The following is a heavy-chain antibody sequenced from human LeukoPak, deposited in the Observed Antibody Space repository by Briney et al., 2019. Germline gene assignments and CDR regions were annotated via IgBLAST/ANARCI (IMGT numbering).Heavy chain of an antibody. J-gene: IGHJ6*03. CDR1: GGSISSGSYC. CDR2: FYMSGSN. D-gene: IGHD2-15*01. V-gene: IGHV4-61*02. CDR3: AGEQVVSDYYFYMDV. Sequence: SETLSLTCTVSGGSISSGSYCWSWIRQPAGRGLEWHVRFYMSGSNNTNPPLKSRVPISAATAKTQFSLKLSAVTAADTAVYYCAGEQVVSDYYFYMDVWGKGTTVTVSS.